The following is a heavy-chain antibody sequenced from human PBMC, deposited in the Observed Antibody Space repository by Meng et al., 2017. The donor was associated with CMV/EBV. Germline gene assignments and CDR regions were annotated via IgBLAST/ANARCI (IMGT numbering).Heavy chain of an antibody. Sequence: GESLKISCRVSGFSFSSYALHWVRQAPGKGLEWVSFISYDGTTKFYAESVKGRFTVSRDNSKNTLYLQLNSLRPEDTAIYYCARYRVYDFWSGNFDHWGQGALVTVSS. D-gene: IGHD3-3*01. CDR3: ARYRVYDFWSGNFDH. CDR1: GFSFSSYA. J-gene: IGHJ4*02. V-gene: IGHV3-30*04. CDR2: ISYDGTTK.